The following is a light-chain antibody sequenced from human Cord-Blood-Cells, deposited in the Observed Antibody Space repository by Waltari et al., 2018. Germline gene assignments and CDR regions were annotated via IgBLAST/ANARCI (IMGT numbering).Light chain of an antibody. CDR2: EGS. CDR3: CSYAGSSNVV. J-gene: IGLJ2*01. Sequence: QSALTQPASVSGSPGQSITISCTGTSSDVGSYNLVSWYQQHPGKAPKPMIYEGSKRPSGVSNRFSGSKSGNTDSLTISGLQAEDEADYYCCSYAGSSNVVFGGGTKLTVL. V-gene: IGLV2-23*01. CDR1: SSDVGSYNL.